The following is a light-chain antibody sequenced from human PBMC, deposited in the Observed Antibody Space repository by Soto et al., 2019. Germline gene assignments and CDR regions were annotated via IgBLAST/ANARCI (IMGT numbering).Light chain of an antibody. J-gene: IGKJ1*01. V-gene: IGKV3-20*01. CDR2: GAS. CDR3: QQYGSSPRT. Sequence: EIVLTQPPGTLSLSPGETATLSCRASQSVSSSYLAWYQQKPGQAPRLLIYGASSRATGIPDRFSGSGSGTDFTLTISRLEPEDFAVYYCQQYGSSPRTFGQGTKVDIK. CDR1: QSVSSSY.